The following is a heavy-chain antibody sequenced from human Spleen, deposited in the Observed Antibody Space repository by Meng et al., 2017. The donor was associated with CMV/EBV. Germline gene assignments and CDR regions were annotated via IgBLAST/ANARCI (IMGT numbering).Heavy chain of an antibody. D-gene: IGHD4-17*01. CDR3: ARTNYGDYNWFDP. CDR1: GGSISSGGFY. J-gene: IGHJ5*02. CDR2: IYYSGST. Sequence: QVQLKQWGAGLLKPSETLSLTCTVSGGSISSGGFYWSWIRQHPGKGLEWIGYIYYSGSTYYNPSLRSRVAISIDTSKNQFSLKLTSVTAADTAVYFCARTNYGDYNWFDPWGQGTLVTVSS. V-gene: IGHV4-31*03.